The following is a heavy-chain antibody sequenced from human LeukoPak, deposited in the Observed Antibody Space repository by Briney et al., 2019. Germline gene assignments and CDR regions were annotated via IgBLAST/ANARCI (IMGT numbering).Heavy chain of an antibody. J-gene: IGHJ4*02. CDR1: GFTFDDYA. CDR2: ISWNSGSI. Sequence: PGRSLRLSYAASGFTFDDYAMHWLRQAPPKGLEWVSGISWNSGSIVYADSVKGRFTISRDNAQNSLYLQMNSLRAEDTALYYCARDSSYDSSGDRLGYWGQGTLVTVSS. D-gene: IGHD3-22*01. V-gene: IGHV3-9*01. CDR3: ARDSSYDSSGDRLGY.